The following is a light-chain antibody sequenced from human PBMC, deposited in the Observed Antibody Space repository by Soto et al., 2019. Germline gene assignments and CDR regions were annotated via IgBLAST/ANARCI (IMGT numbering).Light chain of an antibody. CDR1: QTVSNNY. J-gene: IGKJ1*01. Sequence: ENVLTQSPGTLSLSPGERATLSCRASQTVSNNYFAWYQHKPGQAPRLLICDASTRATGIPDRFSGSGSGTDFTATISRLEPEDFAVYYCQQYATSPRAFGQGTKVDMK. CDR2: DAS. CDR3: QQYATSPRA. V-gene: IGKV3-20*01.